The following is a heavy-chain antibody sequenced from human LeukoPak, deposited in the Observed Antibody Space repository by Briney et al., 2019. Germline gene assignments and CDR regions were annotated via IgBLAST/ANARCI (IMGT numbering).Heavy chain of an antibody. CDR3: AKGIRIGYSAHFVY. CDR1: GFTFRSHA. V-gene: IGHV3-23*01. D-gene: IGHD2-21*01. Sequence: GGSLRLSCVGSGFTFRSHAMSWVRQAPEKGLEFVSGIYENGGNTYYADSVKGRFPISRDNSKNTLYLQMDSLRGEDTAVYYCAKGIRIGYSAHFVYWGQRALVTVSS. CDR2: IYENGGNT. J-gene: IGHJ4*02.